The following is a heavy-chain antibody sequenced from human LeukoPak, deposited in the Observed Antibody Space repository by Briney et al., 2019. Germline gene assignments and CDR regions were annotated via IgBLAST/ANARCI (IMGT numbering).Heavy chain of an antibody. CDR2: ISNSGGSIT. V-gene: IGHV3-48*04. CDR1: GFTFSTYS. CDR3: VKGSGDY. Sequence: GGSLRLSCAASGFTFSTYSMNWVRPAPGKGLEWVSHISNSGGSITYYADSVEGRFTISRDNARDSLYLQTNSLRVEDTAVYYCVKGSGDYWGQGTLVTVSS. J-gene: IGHJ4*02.